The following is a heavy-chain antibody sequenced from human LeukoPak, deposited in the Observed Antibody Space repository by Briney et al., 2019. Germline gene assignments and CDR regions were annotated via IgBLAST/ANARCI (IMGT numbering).Heavy chain of an antibody. Sequence: GGSLRLSCAASGFTFNNAWMTWVRQAPGKGLEWIGLIKSKAESGTTEYAAPVKGRFTISRDDSEDTLYLQMNSLNTEDTAVYYCVTPLRWEVHRDYWGQGALVTVSS. CDR1: GFTFNNAW. J-gene: IGHJ4*02. D-gene: IGHD1-26*01. CDR2: IKSKAESGTT. CDR3: VTPLRWEVHRDY. V-gene: IGHV3-15*01.